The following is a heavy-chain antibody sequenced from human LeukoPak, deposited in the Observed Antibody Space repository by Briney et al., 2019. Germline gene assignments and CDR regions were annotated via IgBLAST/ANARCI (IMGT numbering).Heavy chain of an antibody. V-gene: IGHV3-23*01. Sequence: PGGSLRLSCAASGFTLSGYAMSWVRRAPRKGLEWVSGITVSGTNTYDADSVKGRFTISRDNSKNAVYLQMNSLRAEDTAVYYCARSIMGLNSAYDIWGQGTIVTVSS. CDR1: GFTLSGYA. J-gene: IGHJ3*02. CDR3: ARSIMGLNSAYDI. CDR2: ITVSGTNT. D-gene: IGHD5-12*01.